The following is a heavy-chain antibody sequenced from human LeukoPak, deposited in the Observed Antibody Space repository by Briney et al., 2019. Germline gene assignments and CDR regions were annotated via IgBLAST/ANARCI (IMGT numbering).Heavy chain of an antibody. CDR3: ARRSLVRTVGYYYGMDV. CDR1: GGSISSDY. J-gene: IGHJ6*02. Sequence: SETLSLTCTVSGGSISSDYWSWIRQPPGKGLEWIGFIYYSGSTNYNPSLKSRATISVDTSKKKFSLNLTSVTAADTVVYYCARRSLVRTVGYYYGMDVWGQGTTVTVSS. D-gene: IGHD1-26*01. CDR2: IYYSGST. V-gene: IGHV4-59*08.